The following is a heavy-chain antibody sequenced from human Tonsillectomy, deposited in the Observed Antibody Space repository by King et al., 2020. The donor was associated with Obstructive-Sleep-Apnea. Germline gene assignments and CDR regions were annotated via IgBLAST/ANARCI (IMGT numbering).Heavy chain of an antibody. D-gene: IGHD2-2*02. CDR1: GFSLSTSGVV. J-gene: IGHJ4*02. CDR2: IYWDDDK. V-gene: IGHV2-5*02. Sequence: TLKESGPTLVKPPQTLTLTCTFSGFSLSTSGVVVGWIRQPPGKALEWLALIYWDDDKRYSPSLKSRLTITKDTSKNQVVLTMTNMDPVDTATYYCAHGGGVPAAIQLDYWGQGTLVTVSS. CDR3: AHGGGVPAAIQLDY.